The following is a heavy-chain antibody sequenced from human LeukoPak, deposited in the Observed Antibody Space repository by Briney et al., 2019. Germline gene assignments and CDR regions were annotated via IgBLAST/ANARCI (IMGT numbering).Heavy chain of an antibody. CDR2: IYHSGST. J-gene: IGHJ3*02. CDR3: ARILSSGWTGGAFDI. Sequence: KPSETLSLTCTVSVGSITAYHWSWIRQPPGKGLEWIGYIYHSGSTNYNPSLESRVTLSLDTSKKQFSLKLTSVTAVDTAVYYCARILSSGWTGGAFDIWGQGTMVIVSS. D-gene: IGHD6-19*01. V-gene: IGHV4-59*12. CDR1: VGSITAYH.